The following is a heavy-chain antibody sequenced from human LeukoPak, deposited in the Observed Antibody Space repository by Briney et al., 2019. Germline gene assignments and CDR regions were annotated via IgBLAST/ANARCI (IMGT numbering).Heavy chain of an antibody. V-gene: IGHV3-23*01. CDR1: GFTFSSYA. CDR3: AEDGGYDFWSGYLTTN. CDR2: ISGSGGST. J-gene: IGHJ4*02. Sequence: PGGSLRLSCAASGFTFSSYAMSWVRQAPGKGLEWVSAISGSGGSTYYADSVKGRFTISRDNSKNTLYLQMNSLGAEDTAVYYCAEDGGYDFWSGYLTTNWGQGTLVTVSS. D-gene: IGHD3-3*01.